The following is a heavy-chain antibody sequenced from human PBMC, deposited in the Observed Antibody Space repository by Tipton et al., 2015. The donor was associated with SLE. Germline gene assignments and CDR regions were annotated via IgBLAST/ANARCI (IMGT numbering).Heavy chain of an antibody. CDR1: GGSFSGYY. Sequence: TLSLTCAVYGGSFSGYYWSWIRQPPGKGLEWIGYIYYSGSTNYNPSLKSRVTISVDTSKNQFSLKLSSVTAADTAVYYCARGLSMILAPRAFDIWGQGTVVTVSS. V-gene: IGHV4-34*01. CDR3: ARGLSMILAPRAFDI. CDR2: IYYSGST. J-gene: IGHJ3*02. D-gene: IGHD3-22*01.